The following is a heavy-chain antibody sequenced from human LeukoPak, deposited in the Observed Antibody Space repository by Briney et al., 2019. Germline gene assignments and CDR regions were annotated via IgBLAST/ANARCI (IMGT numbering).Heavy chain of an antibody. CDR3: ARDSKGNRKKWLALDY. D-gene: IGHD6-19*01. V-gene: IGHV3-30*07. J-gene: IGHJ4*02. Sequence: DSVKGRFTISRDNSKNTLYLQMNSLRAEDTAVYYCARDSKGNRKKWLALDYWGQGTLVTVSS.